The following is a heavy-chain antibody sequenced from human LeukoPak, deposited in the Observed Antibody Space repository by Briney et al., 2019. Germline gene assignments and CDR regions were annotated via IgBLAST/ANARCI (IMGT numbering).Heavy chain of an antibody. V-gene: IGHV3-30*18. CDR3: AKDHGWIQLWFAIDY. Sequence: PGGSLRLSCAASGFTFSSYGMHWVRQAPGKGLEWVAVISYDGSNKYYADSVKGRFTISRDNSKNTLYLQMNSLRAEDTAVYYCAKDHGWIQLWFAIDYWGQGTLVTVSS. CDR1: GFTFSSYG. D-gene: IGHD5-18*01. CDR2: ISYDGSNK. J-gene: IGHJ4*02.